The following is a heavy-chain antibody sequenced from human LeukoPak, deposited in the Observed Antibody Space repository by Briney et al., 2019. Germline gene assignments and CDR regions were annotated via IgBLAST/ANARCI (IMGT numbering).Heavy chain of an antibody. CDR1: GYTFSSYG. CDR2: ISAYNGNT. CDR3: ARAFSSSWYDPWGYYGMDD. J-gene: IGHJ6*02. Sequence: ASVKVSCKASGYTFSSYGISWVRQAPGQGLEWMGWISAYNGNTNYAQKLQGRVTMTTDTSTSTAYMELRSLRSDDTAVYYCARAFSSSWYDPWGYYGMDDWGQGTTVTVSS. D-gene: IGHD6-13*01. V-gene: IGHV1-18*01.